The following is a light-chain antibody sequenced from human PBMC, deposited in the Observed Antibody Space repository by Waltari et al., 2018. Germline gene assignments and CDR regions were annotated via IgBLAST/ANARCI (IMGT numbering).Light chain of an antibody. CDR3: QQYKDLPRT. Sequence: DIQMTQSPSSMSASVGDRVSITCQASQDISSYLGWDQQKPGKAPKVLIYDASNLETGVPSRFTGSRSGTDFTFTISSLQPEDIATYYCQQYKDLPRTFGQGTKVEIK. CDR2: DAS. CDR1: QDISSY. J-gene: IGKJ1*01. V-gene: IGKV1-33*01.